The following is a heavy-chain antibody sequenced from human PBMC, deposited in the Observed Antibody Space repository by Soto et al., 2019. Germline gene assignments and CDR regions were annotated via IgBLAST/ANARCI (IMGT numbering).Heavy chain of an antibody. CDR1: GFSLTTSEVG. CDR3: TNSTEAFGGVIVAFDY. Sequence: QITLKESGPALVKPTQTLTLTCTFSGFSLTTSEVGVGWIRQPPGKAPEWLALIFGDDDPRYSPSLKTRLSINEAPNKNQVVLTLTHMDPLDPATYFWTNSTEAFGGVIVAFDYWGQGTVVTASS. J-gene: IGHJ4*02. CDR2: IFGDDDP. D-gene: IGHD3-16*02. V-gene: IGHV2-5*02.